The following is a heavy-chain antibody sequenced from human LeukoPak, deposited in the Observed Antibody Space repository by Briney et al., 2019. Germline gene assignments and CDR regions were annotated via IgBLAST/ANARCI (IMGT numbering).Heavy chain of an antibody. CDR1: GGSFSGYY. CDR2: INHSGST. CDR3: ARGLYSSGLDY. J-gene: IGHJ4*02. V-gene: IGHV4-34*01. D-gene: IGHD6-19*01. Sequence: SETLSLTCAVYGGSFSGYYWSWIRQPPGKGLEWIGEINHSGSTNYNPSLKSRVTISVDTSKNLFSLKLSSVTAADTAVYYCARGLYSSGLDYWGQGTLVTVSS.